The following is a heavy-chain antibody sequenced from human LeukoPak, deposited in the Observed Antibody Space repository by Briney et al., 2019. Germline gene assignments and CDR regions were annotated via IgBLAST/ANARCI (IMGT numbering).Heavy chain of an antibody. CDR3: ARDGYSSGRD. D-gene: IGHD6-19*01. CDR2: INPNSGGT. Sequence: GASVKVSCKASGYTFTGYYMHWVRQAPGQGLEWMGWINPNSGGTNYAQKFQGRVTMTRDTSISTAYMELSSLRSEDTAVYYCARDGYSSGRDWGQGTLVTVSS. J-gene: IGHJ4*02. V-gene: IGHV1-2*02. CDR1: GYTFTGYY.